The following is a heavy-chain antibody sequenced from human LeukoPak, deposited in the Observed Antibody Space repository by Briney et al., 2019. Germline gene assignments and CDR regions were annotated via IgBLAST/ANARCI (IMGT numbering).Heavy chain of an antibody. V-gene: IGHV3-21*01. D-gene: IGHD4-23*01. CDR3: ARADYGGSLNY. CDR1: GFTFSSYS. CDR2: ISSSSSYI. J-gene: IGHJ4*02. Sequence: GGSLKLSCAASGFTFSSYSMHWVRQAPGQGLEWVSSISSSSSYIYYADSVKGRFTISRDNAKTSLYLQMNSLRAEDTAVYYCARADYGGSLNYWGQGTLVTVSS.